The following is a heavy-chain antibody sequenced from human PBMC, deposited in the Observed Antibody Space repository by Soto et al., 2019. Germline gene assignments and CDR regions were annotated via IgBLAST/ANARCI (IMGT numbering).Heavy chain of an antibody. D-gene: IGHD2-2*01. CDR2: VSGGGGGT. CDR1: GFTFSNYG. CDR3: AKLGSCISTRCYRDY. Sequence: EVQLLESGGGLVQPGGSLRLSCAASGFTFSNYGMSWVRQAPGKGLEGVSTVSGGGGGTFYLDSVKGRFTISRDISKNTVSLQMNSLKAEDTAVYYCAKLGSCISTRCYRDYWGQGTLVTVSS. V-gene: IGHV3-23*01. J-gene: IGHJ4*02.